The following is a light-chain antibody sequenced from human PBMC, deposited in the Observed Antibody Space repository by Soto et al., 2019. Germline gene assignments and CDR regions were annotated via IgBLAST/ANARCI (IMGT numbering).Light chain of an antibody. Sequence: SYELTQPPSVSVYPGQTASITCSGDKLGDKYACWYQQKPGQSPVLVIYQDSKRPSGIPERFSGSNSGNTATLTISGTQAMDEADYYCQAWDSSTPVVFGGGTKVTVL. CDR2: QDS. CDR3: QAWDSSTPVV. J-gene: IGLJ2*01. V-gene: IGLV3-1*01. CDR1: KLGDKY.